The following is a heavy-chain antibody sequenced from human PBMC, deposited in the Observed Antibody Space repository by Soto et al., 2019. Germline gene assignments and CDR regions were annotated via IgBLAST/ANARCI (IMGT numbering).Heavy chain of an antibody. J-gene: IGHJ4*02. CDR2: ISGSGSST. CDR1: GFTFNNYA. CDR3: ACGDGDYVAYFDH. Sequence: VQLLESGGGLVQPGGSLRLSCAASGFTFNNYAMSWVRQAPGKGLEWVSAISGSGSSTYYADSVKGRFTISRDNSKNTLYLQMNSLRAEDTAVYYCACGDGDYVAYFDHWGQGTLVTVSS. V-gene: IGHV3-23*01. D-gene: IGHD4-17*01.